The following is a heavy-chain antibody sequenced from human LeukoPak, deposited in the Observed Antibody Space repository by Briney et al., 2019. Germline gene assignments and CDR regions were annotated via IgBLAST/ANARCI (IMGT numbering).Heavy chain of an antibody. Sequence: GGSLRLSCAVSGFTFSTYGMHWVRQAPGKGLEWVALIVYDGGDKYYGDSVRGRFTISRDNFRNTWYLQMNSLTADDTAVYFCAERDGAGVDYWGQGTLVTVSS. CDR1: GFTFSTYG. D-gene: IGHD1-26*01. J-gene: IGHJ4*02. CDR2: IVYDGGDK. V-gene: IGHV3-30*02. CDR3: AERDGAGVDY.